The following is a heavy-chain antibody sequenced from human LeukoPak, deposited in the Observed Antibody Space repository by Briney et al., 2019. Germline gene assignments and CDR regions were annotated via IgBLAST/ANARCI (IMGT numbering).Heavy chain of an antibody. CDR2: INNSGST. CDR1: GGSFSDYY. V-gene: IGHV4-34*01. CDR3: ARATYCSGDSCYSGIFDY. Sequence: SQTLSLTCAVYGGSFSDYYWSWIRQPPGKGLEWIGEINNSGSTNYNPSLQSRVTISVDTSKNQFSLKRSSVTAADTAVYYCARATYCSGDSCYSGIFDYWGQGTLVTVSS. J-gene: IGHJ4*02. D-gene: IGHD2-15*01.